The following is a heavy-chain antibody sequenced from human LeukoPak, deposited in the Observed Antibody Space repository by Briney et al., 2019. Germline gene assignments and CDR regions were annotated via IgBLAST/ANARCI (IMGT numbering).Heavy chain of an antibody. CDR2: INHSGST. Sequence: SETLSLTCAVYGGSFSGYYWSWICQPPGKGLEWIGEINHSGSTNYNPSLKSRVTISVDTSKNQFSLKLSSVTAADTAVYYCAEESGSHDYWGQGTLVTVSS. CDR1: GGSFSGYY. J-gene: IGHJ4*02. V-gene: IGHV4-34*01. CDR3: AEESGSHDY. D-gene: IGHD1-26*01.